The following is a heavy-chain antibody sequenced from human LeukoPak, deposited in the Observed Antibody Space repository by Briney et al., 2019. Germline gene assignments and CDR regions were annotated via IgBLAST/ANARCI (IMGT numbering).Heavy chain of an antibody. J-gene: IGHJ6*02. V-gene: IGHV1-18*01. D-gene: IGHD6-13*01. CDR3: ARDITSSSWYEFAYYYYGMDV. CDR1: GYTFTSYG. CDR2: ISAYNGNT. Sequence: ASVKVSCKASGYTFTSYGTSWVRQAPGQGLEWMGWISAYNGNTNYAQKLQGRVTMTTDTSTSTAYMELRSLRSDDTAVYYCARDITSSSWYEFAYYYYGMDVWGQGTTVTVS.